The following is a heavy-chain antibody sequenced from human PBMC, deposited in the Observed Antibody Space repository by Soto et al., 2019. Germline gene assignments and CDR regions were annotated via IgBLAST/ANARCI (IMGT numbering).Heavy chain of an antibody. CDR1: GASITYYY. J-gene: IGHJ4*02. CDR2: FSSTGST. CDR3: ARDAGSFDY. V-gene: IGHV4-59*01. D-gene: IGHD3-10*01. Sequence: SETLSLTCAVSGASITYYYWNWIRQPPGRGLEWIVSFSSTGSTVYNPSLRSRVTISLDTSKNQFSLTLNSVTAADTAVYYCARDAGSFDYWGQGTLVTVSS.